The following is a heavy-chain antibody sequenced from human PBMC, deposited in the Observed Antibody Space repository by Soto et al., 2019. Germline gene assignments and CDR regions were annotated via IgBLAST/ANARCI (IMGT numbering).Heavy chain of an antibody. CDR3: AKSMQQPRRRLVNYYYYYGMDV. J-gene: IGHJ6*02. CDR1: GFTFSSYG. D-gene: IGHD6-13*01. V-gene: IGHV3-30*18. CDR2: ISYDGSNK. Sequence: GGSLRLSCAASGFTFSSYGMHWVRQAPGKGLEWVAVISYDGSNKYYADSVKGRFTISRDNSKNTLYLQMNSLRAEDTAVYYCAKSMQQPRRRLVNYYYYYGMDVWGQGTTVTVSS.